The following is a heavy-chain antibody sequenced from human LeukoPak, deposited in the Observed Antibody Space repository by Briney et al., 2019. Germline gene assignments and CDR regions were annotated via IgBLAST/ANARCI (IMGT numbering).Heavy chain of an antibody. V-gene: IGHV3-7*03. CDR2: IKQDGSEK. D-gene: IGHD6-13*01. CDR3: ARLKSLYSSSLPTNYYYYYMDV. Sequence: GGSLRLSCAASGFTFSTYWMNWVRQAPGKGLEWVANIKQDGSEKYYVDSVKGRFTISRDNAKNSLYLQMNSLRADDTAVYYCARLKSLYSSSLPTNYYYYYMDVWGKGTTVTISS. CDR1: GFTFSTYW. J-gene: IGHJ6*03.